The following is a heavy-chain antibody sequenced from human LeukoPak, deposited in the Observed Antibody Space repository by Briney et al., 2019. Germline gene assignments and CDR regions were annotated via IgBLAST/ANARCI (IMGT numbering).Heavy chain of an antibody. J-gene: IGHJ6*01. V-gene: IGHV4-34*01. CDR3: AVGYCRSTSCYDEVVAMDV. Sequence: PSETLSLTCADPGGSFSGYYWSWIRPPPGKGLEWVGEINQSGSTNYKPSLKSRVTISVDTSKNQFSLKLSSVTAADTAVYYCAVGYCRSTSCYDEVVAMDVWGKGGTVTVSS. D-gene: IGHD2-2*01. CDR1: GGSFSGYY. CDR2: INQSGST.